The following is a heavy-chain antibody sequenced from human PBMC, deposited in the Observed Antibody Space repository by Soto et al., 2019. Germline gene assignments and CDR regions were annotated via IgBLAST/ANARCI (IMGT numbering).Heavy chain of an antibody. V-gene: IGHV4-39*01. D-gene: IGHD2-15*01. Sequence: SETLSLTCTVSGGSVSSSSYSWGWIRQSPGKGLEWIGSIFYSGSTYYNPSLKSRVTISVDTSKNQFSLNLSFVTAADTAVYYCATMGTPATGLYYFDYWGQGTLVTVSS. J-gene: IGHJ4*02. CDR1: GGSVSSSSYS. CDR2: IFYSGST. CDR3: ATMGTPATGLYYFDY.